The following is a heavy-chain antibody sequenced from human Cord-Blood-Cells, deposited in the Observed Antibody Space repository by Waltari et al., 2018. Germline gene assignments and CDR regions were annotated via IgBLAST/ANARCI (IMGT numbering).Heavy chain of an antibody. CDR1: GYTHTELS. CDR3: ATGTRLHYYDSSGYHDY. Sequence: QVQLVQAGAEVKKPGASVKVACKVSGYTHTELSLHWVRQAPGQGLEWLGGFDPEDGETIYAQKFQCRVTMTDDTSTDTAYMDLSSLRSEDTAVYYCATGTRLHYYDSSGYHDYWGQGTLVTVSS. V-gene: IGHV1-24*01. D-gene: IGHD3-22*01. CDR2: FDPEDGET. J-gene: IGHJ4*02.